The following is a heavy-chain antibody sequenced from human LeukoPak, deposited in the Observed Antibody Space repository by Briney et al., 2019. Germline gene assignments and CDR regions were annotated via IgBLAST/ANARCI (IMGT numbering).Heavy chain of an antibody. J-gene: IGHJ4*02. CDR2: TYYRSKWYK. CDR3: ARDWTGDLNFDN. Sequence: SQTLSLTCALSGDSVSSNSAAWTWIRQSPSRGLEWLGRTYYRSKWYKNYAVSVKSRININPDTSKNQFSLQLNSVTPEDTAVYYCARDWTGDLNFDNWGQGTLVTVSS. CDR1: GDSVSSNSAA. D-gene: IGHD3/OR15-3a*01. V-gene: IGHV6-1*01.